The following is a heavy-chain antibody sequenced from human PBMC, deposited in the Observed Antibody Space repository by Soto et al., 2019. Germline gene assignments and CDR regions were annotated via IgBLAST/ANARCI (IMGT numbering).Heavy chain of an antibody. V-gene: IGHV3-9*01. J-gene: IGHJ6*02. CDR3: AKDMGAGIVVVPAYYYGMDV. D-gene: IGHD2-2*01. CDR1: GFTFDDYA. CDR2: ISWNSGSI. Sequence: SLRLSCAASGFTFDDYAMHWVRQAPGKGLEWVSGISWNSGSIGYADSVKGRFTISRDNAKNSLYLQMNSLRAEDTALYYCAKDMGAGIVVVPAYYYGMDVWGQGTTVTVSS.